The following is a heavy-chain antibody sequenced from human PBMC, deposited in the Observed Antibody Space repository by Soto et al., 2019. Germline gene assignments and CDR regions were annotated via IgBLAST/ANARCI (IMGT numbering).Heavy chain of an antibody. CDR3: ARIVGADRRWFDP. CDR2: ISVYNGNT. Sequence: GASVKVSRKASGYTFSSFGISWVRQAPGQGLEWMGWISVYNGNTNYAQKLQGRVTMTTDTSTSTVYMELRSLRSDDTAVYYCARIVGADRRWFDPWGQGTLVTVSS. V-gene: IGHV1-18*01. D-gene: IGHD1-26*01. CDR1: GYTFSSFG. J-gene: IGHJ5*02.